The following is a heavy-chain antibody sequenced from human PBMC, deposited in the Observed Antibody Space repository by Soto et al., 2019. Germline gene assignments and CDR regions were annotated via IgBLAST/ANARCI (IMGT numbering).Heavy chain of an antibody. J-gene: IGHJ1*01. CDR1: GFTFSSYG. CDR3: ASEIAVAEIEYFQH. D-gene: IGHD6-19*01. CDR2: ISYDGSNK. Sequence: PGGSLRLSCAASGFTFSSYGMHWVRQAPGKGLEWVAVISYDGSNKYYADSVKGRFTISRDNSKNTLYLQMNSLRAEDTAVYYCASEIAVAEIEYFQHWGQGTLVTVSS. V-gene: IGHV3-30*03.